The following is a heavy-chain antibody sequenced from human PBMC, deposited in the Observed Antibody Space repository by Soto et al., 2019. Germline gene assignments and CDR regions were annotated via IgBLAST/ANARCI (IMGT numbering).Heavy chain of an antibody. D-gene: IGHD1-26*01. CDR1: GFAFSISA. J-gene: IGHJ5*02. CDR3: ARGRSESGRYYTTWFHP. V-gene: IGHV3-30-3*01. CDR2: ISYDGSNK. Sequence: GGSLGLSCAASGFAFSISAMHWVRQAPGKGLEWVALISYDGSNKYYADSVKGRFTISRDNSKNTLYLQMNSLRAEDTAVYYCARGRSESGRYYTTWFHPPGQATVVTV.